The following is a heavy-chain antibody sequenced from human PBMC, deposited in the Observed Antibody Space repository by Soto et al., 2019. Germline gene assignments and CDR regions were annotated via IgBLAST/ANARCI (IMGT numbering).Heavy chain of an antibody. CDR1: GFTFDDYA. CDR3: AKDIAIITILGVVSQNYYYYRDV. V-gene: IGHV3-9*01. CDR2: INWNSGNI. J-gene: IGHJ6*03. Sequence: EVQLVESGGGLVQPGRSLRLSCAASGFTFDDYAMHWVRQAPGKGLEWVSGINWNSGNIVYADSVKVRFSTSRDHDKNSLYLQMNRLISEDTALYYCAKDIAIITILGVVSQNYYYYRDVGGKGTTVTVSS. D-gene: IGHD3-3*01.